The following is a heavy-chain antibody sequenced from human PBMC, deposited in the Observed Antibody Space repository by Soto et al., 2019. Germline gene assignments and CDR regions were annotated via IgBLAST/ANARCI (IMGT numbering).Heavy chain of an antibody. CDR1: GGTFSSYA. D-gene: IGHD5-18*01. Sequence: QVQLVQSGAEVKKPGSSVKVSCKASGGTFSSYAISWVRQAPGQGLEWMGGIIPIFGTANYAQKFQGRVTITADESTSTAYMELSSLRSEDMAVYYCARFPLGDVDTAMVTTYYYYGMDVWGQGTTVTVSS. CDR3: ARFPLGDVDTAMVTTYYYYGMDV. V-gene: IGHV1-69*12. J-gene: IGHJ6*02. CDR2: IIPIFGTA.